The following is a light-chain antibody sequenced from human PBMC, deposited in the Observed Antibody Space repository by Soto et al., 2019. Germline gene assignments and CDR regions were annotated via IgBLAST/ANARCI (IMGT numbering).Light chain of an antibody. CDR2: AAS. CDR1: QGIYNY. Sequence: DIQLTQSPSSLSASVGDRVTITCRSTQGIYNYLAWYQQKPGKVPKLLINAASTLQSGVPSRFSGSGSGTDFTLTISSLQPEDVATYYCQKYNSAPLTFCPGTKVEIK. J-gene: IGKJ3*01. V-gene: IGKV1-27*01. CDR3: QKYNSAPLT.